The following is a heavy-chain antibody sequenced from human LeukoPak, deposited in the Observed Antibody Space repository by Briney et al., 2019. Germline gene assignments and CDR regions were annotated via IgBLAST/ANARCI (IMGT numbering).Heavy chain of an antibody. J-gene: IGHJ4*02. D-gene: IGHD2-2*01. CDR2: ISAYNGNT. Sequence: GASVKVSCKASGYTFTSYGISWVRQAPGQGLEWMGWISAYNGNTNYAQRLQGRVTMTTDTSTSTAYMELRSLRSDDTAVYYCARVGYCSSTSCYDFDYWGRGTLVTVSS. CDR3: ARVGYCSSTSCYDFDY. V-gene: IGHV1-18*01. CDR1: GYTFTSYG.